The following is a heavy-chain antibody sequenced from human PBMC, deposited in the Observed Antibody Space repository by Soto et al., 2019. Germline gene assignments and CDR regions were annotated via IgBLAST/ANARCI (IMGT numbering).Heavy chain of an antibody. Sequence: GGSLRLSCAASGFTFSTYAMTWVRQAPGKGLEWVAVISYDGSNKYYADSVKGRFTISRDNSKNTLYLQMNSLRAADTAVYYCAKDRGGNYDILTGYTFDYWGQGTLVTVSS. CDR2: ISYDGSNK. D-gene: IGHD3-9*01. CDR1: GFTFSTYA. CDR3: AKDRGGNYDILTGYTFDY. J-gene: IGHJ4*02. V-gene: IGHV3-30*18.